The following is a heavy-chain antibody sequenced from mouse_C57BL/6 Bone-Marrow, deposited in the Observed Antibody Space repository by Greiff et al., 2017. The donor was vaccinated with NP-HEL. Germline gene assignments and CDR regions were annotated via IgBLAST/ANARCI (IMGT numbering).Heavy chain of an antibody. D-gene: IGHD2-3*01. CDR2: INPNNGGT. CDR1: GYTFTDYN. V-gene: IGHV1-18*01. J-gene: IGHJ2*01. CDR3: ARRWRYFDF. Sequence: VQLQQSGPELVKPGASVKIPCKASGYTFTDYNMDWVKQSHGKSLEWIGDINPNNGGTIYNQKFKGKATLTVDQSSSTAYMELRSLTSEDTAVYYCARRWRYFDFWGQGTTLTVSS.